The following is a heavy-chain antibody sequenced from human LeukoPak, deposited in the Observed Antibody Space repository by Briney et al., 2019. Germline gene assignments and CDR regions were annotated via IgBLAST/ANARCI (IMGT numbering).Heavy chain of an antibody. CDR2: ISSGSSFM. Sequence: GESLRLSCAASGFTFRSYSMNWVRQAPRKGLEWVSSISSGSSFMYYADSGKGRFTISRDNAKNSVFLQMNSLRAEDTAVYYCTRDPDMYVWGKGTTVTVSS. J-gene: IGHJ6*03. CDR1: GFTFRSYS. V-gene: IGHV3-21*01. CDR3: TRDPDMYV.